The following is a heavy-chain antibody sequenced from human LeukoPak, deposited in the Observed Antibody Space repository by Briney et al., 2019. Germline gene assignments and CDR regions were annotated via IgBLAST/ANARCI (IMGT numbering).Heavy chain of an antibody. CDR3: ASDGDMVRGVIHY. D-gene: IGHD3-10*01. J-gene: IGHJ4*02. V-gene: IGHV3-21*01. CDR1: GFTFSSYS. Sequence: GGSLRLSCAASGFTFSSYSMNWVRQAPGKGLEWVSSISSSSSYIYYADSVKGRFTISRDNAKNSLYLQMNSLRAEDTAVYYCASDGDMVRGVIHYWGQGTLVTVSS. CDR2: ISSSSSYI.